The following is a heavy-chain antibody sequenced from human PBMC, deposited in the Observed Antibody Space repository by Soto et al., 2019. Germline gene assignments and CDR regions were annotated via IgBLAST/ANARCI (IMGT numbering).Heavy chain of an antibody. CDR3: ARVTTDYYYYMDV. J-gene: IGHJ6*03. V-gene: IGHV1-69*02. D-gene: IGHD4-4*01. CDR1: GGSFSSYT. Sequence: ASVKVSCKASGGSFSSYTISWVRQAPGQGLEWMGRIIPILGIANYAQKFQGRVTITADKSTSTAYMELSSLRSEDTAVYYCARVTTDYYYYMDVWGKGTTVTSP. CDR2: IIPILGIA.